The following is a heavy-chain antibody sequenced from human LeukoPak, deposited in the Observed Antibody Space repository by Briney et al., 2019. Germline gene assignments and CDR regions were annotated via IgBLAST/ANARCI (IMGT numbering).Heavy chain of an antibody. V-gene: IGHV3-7*01. CDR2: IKQDGSEK. Sequence: PGGSLRLSCAASGFTFSSYWMSWVRQAPGKGLEWVANIKQDGSEKYYVDSVKGRFTISRDNAKNSLYLQMNSLRAEDTAVYYCARESKGQRSYYDFWSGYYTGYYFDYWGQGTLVTVSS. CDR1: GFTFSSYW. J-gene: IGHJ4*02. D-gene: IGHD3-3*01. CDR3: ARESKGQRSYYDFWSGYYTGYYFDY.